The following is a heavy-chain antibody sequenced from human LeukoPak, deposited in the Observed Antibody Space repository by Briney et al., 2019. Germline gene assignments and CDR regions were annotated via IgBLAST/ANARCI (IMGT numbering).Heavy chain of an antibody. CDR2: IYYSGNI. V-gene: IGHV4-39*01. CDR3: ARQTWIQLWFLDY. Sequence: SETLSLTCTVSGDSISRTNYYWDWIRQPPGKGLEWIGSIYYSGNIYYNPSLKSRVTISIDTSKNQFSLKLSSMTAADTAVYYCARQTWIQLWFLDYWGQGTLVTVSS. J-gene: IGHJ4*02. D-gene: IGHD5-18*01. CDR1: GDSISRTNYY.